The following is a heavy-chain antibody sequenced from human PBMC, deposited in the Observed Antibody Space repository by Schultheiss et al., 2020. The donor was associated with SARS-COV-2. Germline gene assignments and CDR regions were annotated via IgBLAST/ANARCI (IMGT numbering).Heavy chain of an antibody. CDR3: ARHYYDFWTGRKYYYYGMDV. J-gene: IGHJ6*02. D-gene: IGHD3-3*01. Sequence: GGSLRLSCKGSGYSFTSYWIGWVRQMPGKGLEWMGIIYPGDSDTRYSPSFQGQVTISADKSISTAYLQWSSLKASDTAMYYCARHYYDFWTGRKYYYYGMDVWGQGTTVTVSS. V-gene: IGHV5-51*01. CDR1: GYSFTSYW. CDR2: IYPGDSDT.